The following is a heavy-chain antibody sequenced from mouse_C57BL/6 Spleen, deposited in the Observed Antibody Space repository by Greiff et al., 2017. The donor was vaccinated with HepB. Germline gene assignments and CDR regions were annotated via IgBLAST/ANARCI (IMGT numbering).Heavy chain of an antibody. CDR1: GYTFTSYW. Sequence: QVQLQQPGAELVRPGSSVKLSCKASGYTFTSYWMHWVKQRPIQGLEWIGNIAPSDSETHYNQKFKDKATLTVDKSSSTAYMQLSSLTSEDSAVYYCARGGGTGYFDVWGTGTTVTVSS. J-gene: IGHJ1*03. CDR3: ARGGGTGYFDV. V-gene: IGHV1-52*01. D-gene: IGHD2-14*01. CDR2: IAPSDSET.